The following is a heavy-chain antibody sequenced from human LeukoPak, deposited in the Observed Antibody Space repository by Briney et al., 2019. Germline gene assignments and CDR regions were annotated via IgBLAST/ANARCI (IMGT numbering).Heavy chain of an antibody. CDR3: AREGSITMIVVVPDY. CDR2: IYYSGST. V-gene: IGHV4-31*03. CDR1: GGSISSGGYY. J-gene: IGHJ4*02. D-gene: IGHD3-22*01. Sequence: SQTLSLTCTVSGGSISSGGYYWSWIRQHPGKGLEWIGYIYYSGSTYYNPSLKSRVTISVDTSKNQFSLKLSSVTAADTAVYYCAREGSITMIVVVPDYWGQGTLVTVSS.